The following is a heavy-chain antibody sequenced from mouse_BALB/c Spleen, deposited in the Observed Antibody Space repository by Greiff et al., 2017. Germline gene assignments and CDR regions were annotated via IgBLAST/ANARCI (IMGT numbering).Heavy chain of an antibody. CDR3: ARDDLGRGDY. V-gene: IGHV2-9*02. J-gene: IGHJ4*01. CDR1: GFSLTSYG. Sequence: QVQLKESGPGLVAPSQSLSITCTVSGFSLTSYGVHWVRQPPGKGPEWLGVIWAGGSTNYNSALMSRLSISKDNSKSQVFLKMNSLQTDDTAMYYCARDDLGRGDYWGQGTSVTVSS. D-gene: IGHD4-1*01. CDR2: IWAGGST.